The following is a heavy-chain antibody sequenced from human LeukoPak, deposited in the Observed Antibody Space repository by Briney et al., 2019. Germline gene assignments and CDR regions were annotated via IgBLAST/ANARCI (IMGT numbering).Heavy chain of an antibody. Sequence: PGGSLRLSCAASGFTFSSYSMNWVRQAPGKGLEWVSSISSSSSYIYYADSVKGRFTISRDNSKNTLYLQMNSLRAEDTAVYYCAKDVPSWYYDSSGLRGAFDIWGQGTMVTVSS. V-gene: IGHV3-21*04. CDR1: GFTFSSYS. CDR3: AKDVPSWYYDSSGLRGAFDI. J-gene: IGHJ3*02. D-gene: IGHD3-22*01. CDR2: ISSSSSYI.